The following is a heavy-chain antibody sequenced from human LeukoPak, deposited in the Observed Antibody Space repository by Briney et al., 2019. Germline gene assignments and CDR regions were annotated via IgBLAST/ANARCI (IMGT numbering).Heavy chain of an antibody. CDR3: ARDMGCSGGSCFSHWFDP. Sequence: PSETLSLTCTVSVGSISTYYWSWIRQPPGKGLEWLGYIYYSRSTIYNPSLKSRVTISVDTSKNQFSPNLTSVTAADTAVYYCARDMGCSGGSCFSHWFDPWGQGTLVTVSS. D-gene: IGHD2-15*01. J-gene: IGHJ5*02. V-gene: IGHV4-59*01. CDR1: VGSISTYY. CDR2: IYYSRST.